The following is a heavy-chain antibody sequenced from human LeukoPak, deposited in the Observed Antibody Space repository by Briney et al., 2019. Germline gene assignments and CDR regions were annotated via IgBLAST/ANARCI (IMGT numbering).Heavy chain of an antibody. V-gene: IGHV5-51*01. Sequence: GESLKISCKASGYTFTNYWIGWVRQMPGKGLEWMGIINPADSDTQYSPSFHGQVTITADKSINTLYLQWSSLKASDSAMYYCAKRLHNFTAEPGNNWFDPWGQGTLVTVSS. CDR3: AKRLHNFTAEPGNNWFDP. CDR1: GYTFTNYW. CDR2: INPADSDT. J-gene: IGHJ5*02. D-gene: IGHD6-13*01.